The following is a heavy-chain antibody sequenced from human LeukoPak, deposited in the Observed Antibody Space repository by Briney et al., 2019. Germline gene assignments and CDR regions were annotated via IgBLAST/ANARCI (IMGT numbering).Heavy chain of an antibody. CDR1: GYTFTAHY. V-gene: IGHV1-2*02. CDR3: ARDGLGGSGAFDI. J-gene: IGHJ3*02. Sequence: ASVKVSCKASGYTFTAHYMHWVRQAPGQGLEWMGWIHPNSGRTNYAQKFQGGVTMTRDTSISTAYMELSRLRSDDTAVYYCARDGLGGSGAFDIWGQGTMVTVSS. CDR2: IHPNSGRT. D-gene: IGHD3-16*01.